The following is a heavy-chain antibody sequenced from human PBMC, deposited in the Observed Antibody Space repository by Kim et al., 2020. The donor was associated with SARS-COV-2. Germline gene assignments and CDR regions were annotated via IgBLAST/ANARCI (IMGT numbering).Heavy chain of an antibody. CDR2: ISGSGGST. J-gene: IGHJ4*02. D-gene: IGHD1-26*01. V-gene: IGHV3-23*01. CDR3: AKDRARGSYYWFVRGFDY. Sequence: GGSLRLSCAASGFTFSSYAMSWVRQAPGKGLEWVSAISGSGGSTYYADSVKGRFTISRDNSKNTLYLQMNSLRAEDTAVYYCAKDRARGSYYWFVRGFDYWGQGTLVTVSS. CDR1: GFTFSSYA.